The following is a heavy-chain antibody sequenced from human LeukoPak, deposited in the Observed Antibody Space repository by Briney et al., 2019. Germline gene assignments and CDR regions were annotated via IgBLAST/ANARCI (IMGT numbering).Heavy chain of an antibody. D-gene: IGHD3-22*01. Sequence: PSETLSLTCAVYGGSFSGYYWSWIRQPPGKGLEWIGEINHSGSTNYNPSLKSRVTISVDTSKNQFSLKLGSVTAADTAVYYCARGPEDYDSSGYPARAFDYWGQGTLVTVSS. CDR3: ARGPEDYDSSGYPARAFDY. CDR2: INHSGST. CDR1: GGSFSGYY. J-gene: IGHJ4*02. V-gene: IGHV4-34*01.